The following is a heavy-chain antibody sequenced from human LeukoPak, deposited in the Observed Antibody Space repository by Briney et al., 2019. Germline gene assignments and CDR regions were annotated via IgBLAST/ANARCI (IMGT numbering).Heavy chain of an antibody. V-gene: IGHV1-18*01. CDR3: ARDADGGPEGYFDY. Sequence: GSVKVSCKASGYTFTSYGISWVRQAPGQGLEWMGWISAYNGNTNYAQKLQGRVTMTTDTSTSTAYMELRSLRSDDTAVYYCARDADGGPEGYFDYWGQGTLVTVSS. D-gene: IGHD4-23*01. CDR1: GYTFTSYG. J-gene: IGHJ4*02. CDR2: ISAYNGNT.